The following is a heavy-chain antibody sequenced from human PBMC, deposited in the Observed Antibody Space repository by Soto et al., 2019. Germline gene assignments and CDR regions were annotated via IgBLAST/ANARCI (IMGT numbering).Heavy chain of an antibody. D-gene: IGHD1-26*01. V-gene: IGHV4-59*01. J-gene: IGHJ4*02. CDR2: ICNSGGT. Sequence: QVQLQESGPGLVKPSETLSLTCTVSGGSISSYCWSWVRQPPGEGLEWIANICNSGGTNYNPSLKSRVAISVDTSRNQFSLKLSSVTAAATAVYYCARGVGRYGSNLDYWGQGTMVTVSS. CDR3: ARGVGRYGSNLDY. CDR1: GGSISSYC.